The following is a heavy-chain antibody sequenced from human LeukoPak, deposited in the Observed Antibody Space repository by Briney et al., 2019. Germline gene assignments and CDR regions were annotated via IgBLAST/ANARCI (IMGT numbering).Heavy chain of an antibody. CDR2: IYTSGST. Sequence: SATLSLTCTVSGGSISSYYWSWIRQPAGKGLEWIGRIYTSGSTNYNPSLKRRVTMSVDTSKNQFSLKLSSVTAADTAVYYCAREEDAGSGSYLRAFDIWGQGTMVTVSS. V-gene: IGHV4-4*07. D-gene: IGHD3-10*01. CDR3: AREEDAGSGSYLRAFDI. J-gene: IGHJ3*02. CDR1: GGSISSYY.